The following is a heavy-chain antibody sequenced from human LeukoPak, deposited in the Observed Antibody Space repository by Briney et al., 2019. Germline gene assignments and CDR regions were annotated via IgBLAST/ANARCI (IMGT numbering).Heavy chain of an antibody. J-gene: IGHJ4*02. CDR2: ISASGGST. CDR3: AKEWYTSGKYYFDF. V-gene: IGHV3-23*01. D-gene: IGHD6-19*01. CDR1: GFTFSSNV. Sequence: PGGSLRLSCAASGFTFSSNVMSWVRQAPEKGLEWVSAISASGGSTFYADSVKGRFTISRDNSKNMLYLQMNSLRAEDTAIYYCAKEWYTSGKYYFDFWGQGTLVTVSS.